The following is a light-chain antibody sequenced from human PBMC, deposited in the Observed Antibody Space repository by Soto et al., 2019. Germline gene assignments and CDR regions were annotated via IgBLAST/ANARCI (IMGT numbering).Light chain of an antibody. Sequence: QSVLTQPPSASGSPGQSVTISCTGTSRDVGAHNYVSWYQHHPGKAPKLIIYEVNKRPSGVPDRFSGSKSGNTASLTVSGLQAEYESHFYCCTSLGGSKRLFGGGTKLTVL. CDR1: SRDVGAHNY. J-gene: IGLJ2*01. V-gene: IGLV2-8*01. CDR2: EVN. CDR3: CTSLGGSKRL.